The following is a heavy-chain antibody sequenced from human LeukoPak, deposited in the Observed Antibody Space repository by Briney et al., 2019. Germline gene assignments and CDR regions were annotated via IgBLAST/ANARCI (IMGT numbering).Heavy chain of an antibody. CDR2: ISAGNGNT. V-gene: IGHV1-3*01. CDR1: GYTFTSYA. J-gene: IGHJ4*02. Sequence: ASVKVSCKASGYTFTSYAIHWVRQAPGQRLEWMGWISAGNGNTKYSQNFQGRVTLISNTSATTAFMELSSLRSEDAAVYCCARDSGSGNNDYWGQGTLVTVSS. CDR3: ARDSGSGNNDY. D-gene: IGHD1-26*01.